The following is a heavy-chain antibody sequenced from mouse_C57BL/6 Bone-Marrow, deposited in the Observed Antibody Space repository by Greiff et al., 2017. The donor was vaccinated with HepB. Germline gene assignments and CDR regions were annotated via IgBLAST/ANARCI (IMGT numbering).Heavy chain of an antibody. V-gene: IGHV7-1*01. CDR1: GFTFSDFY. D-gene: IGHD1-1*01. CDR2: SRNKANDYTT. J-gene: IGHJ1*03. Sequence: EVKLVESGGGLVQSGRSLRLSCATSGFTFSDFYMEWVRQAPGKGLEWIAASRNKANDYTTEYSASVKGRFIVSRDTSQSILYLQMNALRAEDTAIYYCARDAKGYYGSSYRYFDVWGTGTTVTVSS. CDR3: ARDAKGYYGSSYRYFDV.